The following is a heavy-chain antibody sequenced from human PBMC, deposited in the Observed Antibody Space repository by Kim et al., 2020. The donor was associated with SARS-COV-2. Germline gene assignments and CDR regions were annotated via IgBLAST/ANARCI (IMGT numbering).Heavy chain of an antibody. CDR3: ARDPRLNLGITYSYDSSFYD. CDR1: GYTFTGYY. D-gene: IGHD3-22*01. J-gene: IGHJ4*02. V-gene: IGHV1-2*02. Sequence: ASVKVSCKASGYTFTGYYMHWVRQAPGQGLEWMGLINPNSGGTNYAQKFQGRVTMTRDTSISTAYMELSRLRSDDTAVYYCARDPRLNLGITYSYDSSFYDWGQGTLVTVSS. CDR2: INPNSGGT.